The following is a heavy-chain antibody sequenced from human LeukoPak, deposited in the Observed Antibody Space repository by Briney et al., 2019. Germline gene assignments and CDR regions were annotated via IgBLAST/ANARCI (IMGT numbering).Heavy chain of an antibody. CDR2: ISWNSGSI. V-gene: IGHV3-9*01. CDR3: AKDKYSSGWQDFDY. Sequence: GGSLRLSCAASGFTFADYAMHWVRQAPGKGLEWVSGISWNSGSIGYADSVKGRFTISRDNAKNSLYLQMNSLRAEDTALYYCAKDKYSSGWQDFDYWGQGTLVTVSS. J-gene: IGHJ4*02. D-gene: IGHD6-19*01. CDR1: GFTFADYA.